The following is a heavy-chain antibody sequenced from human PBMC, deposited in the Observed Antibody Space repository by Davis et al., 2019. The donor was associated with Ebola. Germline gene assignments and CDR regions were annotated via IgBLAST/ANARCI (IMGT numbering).Heavy chain of an antibody. J-gene: IGHJ4*02. CDR2: ISSSGNYI. CDR3: AKSDSIPVV. V-gene: IGHV3-21*01. Sequence: GESLKISCAASGFSFSSYTMNWVRQAPGKGLEWVSSISSSGNYIYQTDSLKGRFIISRDNSKNTLYLQMNSLRAEDTAVYYCAKSDSIPVVWGQGTLVTVSS. CDR1: GFSFSSYT. D-gene: IGHD2-8*02.